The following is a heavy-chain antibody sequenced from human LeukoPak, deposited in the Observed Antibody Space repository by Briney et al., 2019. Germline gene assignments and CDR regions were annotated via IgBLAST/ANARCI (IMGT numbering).Heavy chain of an antibody. CDR1: GFTFSSYA. D-gene: IGHD3-22*01. CDR3: AKEYYYDSSGYNDYFDY. CDR2: ISGSGGST. V-gene: IGHV3-23*01. J-gene: IGHJ4*02. Sequence: GGSLRLSCAASGFTFSSYAMCWVRQAPGKGLEWVSAISGSGGSTYYADSVKGRFTISRDNSKNTLYLQMNSLRAEDTAVYYCAKEYYYDSSGYNDYFDYWGQGTLVTVSS.